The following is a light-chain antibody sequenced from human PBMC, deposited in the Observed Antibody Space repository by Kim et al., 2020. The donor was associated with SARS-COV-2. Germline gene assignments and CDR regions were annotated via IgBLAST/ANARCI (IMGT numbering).Light chain of an antibody. Sequence: DIQMTQSPSSLSASVGDRVTITCRASQNIINYLNWYHQKPGKAPKLLIYTASSLQSGVPSRFSGSGSGTDFTLTISSLQPEDFATYYCQQSYNSPYTFGQGTKLEI. J-gene: IGKJ2*01. CDR3: QQSYNSPYT. CDR1: QNIINY. CDR2: TAS. V-gene: IGKV1-39*01.